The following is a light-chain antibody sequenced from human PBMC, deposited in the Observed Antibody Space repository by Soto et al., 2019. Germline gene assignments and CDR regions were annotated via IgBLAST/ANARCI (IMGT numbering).Light chain of an antibody. CDR2: GAS. J-gene: IGKJ2*01. CDR1: QSVNTN. Sequence: EIVMTQSPATLSVSPGERATFSCRASQSVNTNLAWYQQMPGQAPRLLIYGASTRASGIPARFSGSGSGTEFTLTISSLQSEDFAVYYCQQSYSSSFTFGQGTKLEIK. V-gene: IGKV3-15*01. CDR3: QQSYSSSFT.